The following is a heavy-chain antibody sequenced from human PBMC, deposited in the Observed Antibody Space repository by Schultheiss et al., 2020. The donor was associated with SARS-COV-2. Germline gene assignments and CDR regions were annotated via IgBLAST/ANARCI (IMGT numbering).Heavy chain of an antibody. CDR3: ARIARRIAVAGTRNYYYYGMDV. CDR1: GFSLSTRGVG. D-gene: IGHD6-19*01. Sequence: SGPTLVKPTQTLTLTCTFSGFSLSTRGVGVGWIRQPPGKALEWLALIYWDDDKRYSPSLKSRLTITKDTSKNQVVLTMTNMDPVDTATYYCARIARRIAVAGTRNYYYYGMDVWGQGTTVTVSS. J-gene: IGHJ6*02. V-gene: IGHV2-5*02. CDR2: IYWDDDK.